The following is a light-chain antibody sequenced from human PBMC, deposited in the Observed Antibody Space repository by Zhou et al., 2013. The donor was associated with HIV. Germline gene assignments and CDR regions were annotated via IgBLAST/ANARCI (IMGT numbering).Light chain of an antibody. CDR1: PRVSSNY. J-gene: IGKJ5*01. CDR3: QQYGSSLSIT. Sequence: EIVLTQSPGTLSLFPGERATLSCRASPRVSSNYLAWYQHKPGQAPRLIIFGAFNRATGIADRFSGSGSGTDFTLTIDRLEPEDFAVYYCQQYGSSLSITFGQGTRLEMK. V-gene: IGKV3-20*01. CDR2: GAF.